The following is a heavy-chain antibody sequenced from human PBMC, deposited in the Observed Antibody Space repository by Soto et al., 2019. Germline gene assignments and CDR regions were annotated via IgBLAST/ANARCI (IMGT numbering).Heavy chain of an antibody. CDR3: ARDIYARRMTWLGDSSGYYPLDY. CDR2: ISAYNGNT. J-gene: IGHJ4*01. Sequence: ASVKVSCKASGYTFTSYGISWVRQAPGQGLEWMGWISAYNGNTNYAQKRQGRVTMTTDTSTSTAYMELRSLRSDDTAVYYGARDIYARRMTWLGDSSGYYPLDYWGQ. CDR1: GYTFTSYG. V-gene: IGHV1-18*01. D-gene: IGHD3-22*01.